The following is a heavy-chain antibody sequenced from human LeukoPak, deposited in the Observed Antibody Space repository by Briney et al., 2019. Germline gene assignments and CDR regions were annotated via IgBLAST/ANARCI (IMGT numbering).Heavy chain of an antibody. CDR2: FYTSDNT. D-gene: IGHD1-1*01. CDR3: AREVPRDAGARYFDL. V-gene: IGHV4-4*07. Sequence: KPSETLSLTCTVSGGSISSYYWSWIRQPAGKGLEWIGRFYTSDNTNYKPSLKSRVTMSVDTSKNQFSLTLSSVTAADTAVYHCAREVPRDAGARYFDLWGRGTLVTVSS. J-gene: IGHJ2*01. CDR1: GGSISSYY.